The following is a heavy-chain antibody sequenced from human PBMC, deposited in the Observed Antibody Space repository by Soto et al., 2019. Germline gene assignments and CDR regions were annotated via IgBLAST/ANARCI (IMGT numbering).Heavy chain of an antibody. CDR2: ISGSGGST. CDR3: ARDWAMVRGVSSDYYYYGMDV. D-gene: IGHD3-10*01. J-gene: IGHJ6*02. V-gene: IGHV3-23*01. Sequence: EVQLLESGGGLVQPGGSLRLSCAASGFTFSSYAMNWVRQAPGKGLEWVSAISGSGGSTYYADSVKGRFTISRDNSKNSLYLQMNSLRAEDTAVYYCARDWAMVRGVSSDYYYYGMDVWGQGTTVTVSS. CDR1: GFTFSSYA.